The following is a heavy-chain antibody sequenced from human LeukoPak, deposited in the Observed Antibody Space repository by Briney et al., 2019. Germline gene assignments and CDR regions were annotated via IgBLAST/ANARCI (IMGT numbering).Heavy chain of an antibody. CDR2: ISDTVRDT. J-gene: IGHJ5*02. CDR1: GFTFSAYG. Sequence: PGGSLRLSCAASGFTFSAYGMSWDRQAPGKGLEWVSHISDTVRDTWYANSVKGRFIISRDNSRDTVYLQMSSLRPEDTALYFCAKDNYAGIFAPWGQGTLVTVSS. D-gene: IGHD3-3*01. CDR3: AKDNYAGIFAP. V-gene: IGHV3-23*01.